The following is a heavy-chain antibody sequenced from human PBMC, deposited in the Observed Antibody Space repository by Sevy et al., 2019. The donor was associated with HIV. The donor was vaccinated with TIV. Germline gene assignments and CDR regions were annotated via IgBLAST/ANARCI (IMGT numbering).Heavy chain of an antibody. CDR2: YDPEDGET. Sequence: ASVKVSCKVSGYSVSDLSIHWVRQAPGKGLEWMAGYDPEDGETIYAQKFQGRVTMTEDTSTDIAYMELSSLRSEDTAVYYYATSPHYYDSSRDAFDIWGQGTMVTVSS. CDR3: ATSPHYYDSSRDAFDI. V-gene: IGHV1-24*01. D-gene: IGHD3-22*01. J-gene: IGHJ3*02. CDR1: GYSVSDLS.